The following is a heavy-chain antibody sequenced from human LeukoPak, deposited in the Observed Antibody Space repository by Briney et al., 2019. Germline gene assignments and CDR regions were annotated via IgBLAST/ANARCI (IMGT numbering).Heavy chain of an antibody. J-gene: IGHJ4*02. Sequence: ASVKVSCKASGYTFTSYAMNWVRQAPGQGLEWMGWINTNTGNPTYAQGFTGRFVFSLDTSVSTAYLQISNLKAEDTAIYYCARDPSGGGSASDYWGQGTLVTVSP. D-gene: IGHD1-26*01. CDR2: INTNTGNP. V-gene: IGHV7-4-1*02. CDR1: GYTFTSYA. CDR3: ARDPSGGGSASDY.